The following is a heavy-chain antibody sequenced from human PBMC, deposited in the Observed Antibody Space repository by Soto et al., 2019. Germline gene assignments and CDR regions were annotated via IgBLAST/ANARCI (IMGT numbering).Heavy chain of an antibody. J-gene: IGHJ3*01. Sequence: EVQLVESGGVLVKPGGSLRVSCAASGFTCSSYTMNWVRQTPGKGLEWVSSISSRSEYIYYADSVKGRFTISRDNAENSLYLLMNSLRADDTAVYYCSRDGERSGSYHVHAFDLWGQGTVVTVSS. CDR2: ISSRSEYI. CDR1: GFTCSSYT. D-gene: IGHD6-19*01. V-gene: IGHV3-21*01. CDR3: SRDGERSGSYHVHAFDL.